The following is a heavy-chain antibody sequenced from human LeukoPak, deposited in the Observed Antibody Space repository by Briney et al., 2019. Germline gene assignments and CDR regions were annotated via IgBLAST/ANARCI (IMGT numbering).Heavy chain of an antibody. CDR2: ISGSGGST. Sequence: GGSLRLSCAASGFTFSSYAMSWVRQAPGKGLEWVSAISGSGGSTYYADSVKGRFTISRDNSKNTLYLQMNSLRAEDTAVYYCATFPRIAARHLYYFDYWVQGTLVTVSS. CDR1: GFTFSSYA. D-gene: IGHD6-6*01. J-gene: IGHJ4*02. V-gene: IGHV3-23*01. CDR3: ATFPRIAARHLYYFDY.